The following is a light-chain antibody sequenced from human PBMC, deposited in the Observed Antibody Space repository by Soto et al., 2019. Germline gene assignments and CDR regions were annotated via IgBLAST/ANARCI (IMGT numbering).Light chain of an antibody. CDR2: AAS. CDR1: QSISSY. CDR3: QQSYSTRFT. J-gene: IGKJ3*01. V-gene: IGKV1-39*01. Sequence: DIQMTQSPSSLSASVGDRVTITCRASQSISSYLNWYQQKPGKAPKLQIYAASSLQSGVPSRFSGSGSGTDFTLTISSLQPEDFATYYCQQSYSTRFTFGPGTKVDIK.